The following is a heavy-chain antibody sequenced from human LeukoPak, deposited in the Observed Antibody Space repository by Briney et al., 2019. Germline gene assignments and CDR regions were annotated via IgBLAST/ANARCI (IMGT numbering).Heavy chain of an antibody. CDR3: ARVSYYDFWSGYYNFDY. V-gene: IGHV1-69*05. D-gene: IGHD3-3*01. J-gene: IGHJ4*02. CDR2: IIPIFGTA. Sequence: SVKVSCKASGGTFSSYAISWVRQAPGQGLEWMGGIIPIFGTANYAQKLQGRVTMTTDTSTSTAYMELRSLRSDDTAVYYCARVSYYDFWSGYYNFDYWGQGTLVTVSS. CDR1: GGTFSSYA.